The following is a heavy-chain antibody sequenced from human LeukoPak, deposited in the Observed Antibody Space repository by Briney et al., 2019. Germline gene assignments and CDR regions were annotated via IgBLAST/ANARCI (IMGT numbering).Heavy chain of an antibody. CDR2: ISSSSSTI. Sequence: PGGSLRLSCAASGFTFSSYSMNWVRQAPGKGLEWVSYISSSSSTIYYADSVKGRFTISGDNSKNTLYLQMNSLRAEDTAVYYCAREGRYSSGWYRASYYFDYWGQGTLVTVSS. V-gene: IGHV3-48*01. CDR3: AREGRYSSGWYRASYYFDY. J-gene: IGHJ4*02. CDR1: GFTFSSYS. D-gene: IGHD6-19*01.